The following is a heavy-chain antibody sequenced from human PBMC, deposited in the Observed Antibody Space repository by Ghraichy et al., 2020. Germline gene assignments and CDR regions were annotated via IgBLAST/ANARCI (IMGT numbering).Heavy chain of an antibody. CDR2: INSDGSDR. D-gene: IGHD1-1*01. J-gene: IGHJ6*02. CDR1: GFTLRMYW. CDR3: ARHDLEPPFCKYAMDV. V-gene: IGHV3-74*01. Sequence: GESLNISCAASGFTLRMYWMNWVRQAPGKGLEWVSRINSDGSDRSHADSVKGRFTISRDNAKNTLYLQMNSLRADDTAVYFCARHDLEPPFCKYAMDVWGQGTTVTVSS.